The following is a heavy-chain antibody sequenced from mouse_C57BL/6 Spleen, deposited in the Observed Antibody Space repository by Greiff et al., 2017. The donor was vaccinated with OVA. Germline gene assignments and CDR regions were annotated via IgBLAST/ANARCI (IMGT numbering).Heavy chain of an antibody. D-gene: IGHD1-1*01. CDR1: GFTFSSYG. CDR2: ISSGGSYT. V-gene: IGHV5-6*01. Sequence: EVKLMESGGDLVKPGGSLKLSCAASGFTFSSYGMSWVRQTPDKRLEWVATISSGGSYTYYPDSVKGRFTISRDNAKNTLYLQMSRLKSEDTAMYYCARPGSSYYFDYWGQGTTLTVSS. CDR3: ARPGSSYYFDY. J-gene: IGHJ2*01.